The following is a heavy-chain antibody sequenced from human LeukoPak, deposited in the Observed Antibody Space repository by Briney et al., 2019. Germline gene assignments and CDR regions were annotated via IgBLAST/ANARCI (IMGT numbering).Heavy chain of an antibody. CDR1: GYTFTGYY. V-gene: IGHV1-2*02. D-gene: IGHD5-18*01. J-gene: IGHJ4*02. CDR2: INPNSGGT. CDR3: ARDFGRRYGYGALVQGPKYYFDY. Sequence: ASVKVSCKASGYTFTGYYMHWVRQAPGQGLEWMGWINPNSGGTNYAQKFQGRVTMTRDTSISTAYMELSRLRSDDTAVYYCARDFGRRYGYGALVQGPKYYFDYWGQGTLVTVSS.